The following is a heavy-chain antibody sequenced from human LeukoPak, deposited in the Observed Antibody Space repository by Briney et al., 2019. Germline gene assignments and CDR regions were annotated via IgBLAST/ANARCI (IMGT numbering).Heavy chain of an antibody. Sequence: PGGSLRLSCAASGFTLSSYSMKWVRQAPGKGLEWVSSISSSSSYIYYADSVKGRFTISRDNAKNSLHLQINSLRAEDTAVYYCARDMRDYMDYYYSSMDVWGKGTTVAVSS. J-gene: IGHJ6*03. CDR1: GFTLSSYS. CDR2: ISSSSSYI. V-gene: IGHV3-21*01. CDR3: ARDMRDYMDYYYSSMDV. D-gene: IGHD4-11*01.